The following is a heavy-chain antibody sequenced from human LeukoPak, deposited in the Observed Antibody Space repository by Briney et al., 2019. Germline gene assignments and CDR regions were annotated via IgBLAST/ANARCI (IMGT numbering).Heavy chain of an antibody. CDR2: ISSSAYA. J-gene: IGHJ4*02. CDR3: ARDYNYGYDY. CDR1: GFTFSTYA. V-gene: IGHV3-21*01. D-gene: IGHD3-10*01. Sequence: GGSLRLSCAASGFTFSTYAMSWVRQAPGKGLEWVSSISSSAYAYYADSVKGRFTLSRDNAKNSLYLQMNSLRAEDTAVYYCARDYNYGYDYWGQGTLVTVSS.